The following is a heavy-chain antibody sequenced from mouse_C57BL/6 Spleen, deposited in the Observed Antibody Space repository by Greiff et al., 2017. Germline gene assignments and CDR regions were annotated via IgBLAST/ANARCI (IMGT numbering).Heavy chain of an antibody. V-gene: IGHV5-16*01. D-gene: IGHD2-4*01. CDR2: INYDGSST. Sequence: DVQLVESEGGLVQPGSSMKLSCTASGFTFSDYYMAWVRQVPEKGLEWVANINYDGSSTYYLDSLKSRFIISRDNAKNILYLQMSSLKSEDTATYYCARDGIYYDYGYFDVWGTGTTVTVSS. CDR1: GFTFSDYY. J-gene: IGHJ1*03. CDR3: ARDGIYYDYGYFDV.